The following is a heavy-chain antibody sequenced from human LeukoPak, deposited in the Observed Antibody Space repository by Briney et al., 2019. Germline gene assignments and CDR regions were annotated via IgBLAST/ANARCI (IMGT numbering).Heavy chain of an antibody. CDR3: AKLSGPAAADY. Sequence: GGSLRLSCAASGFTFSGHWVSWLRKAPGKGLECVAHVSEDGSEKSYVDSLKGRFTISRDNAKNFLYLEMNSLRVEDTAVYYCAKLSGPAAADYWGQGTLITVSS. CDR1: GFTFSGHW. J-gene: IGHJ4*01. D-gene: IGHD2-2*01. CDR2: VSEDGSEK. V-gene: IGHV3-7*01.